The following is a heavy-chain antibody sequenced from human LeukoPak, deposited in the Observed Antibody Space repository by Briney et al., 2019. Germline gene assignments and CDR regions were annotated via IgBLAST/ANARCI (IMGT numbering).Heavy chain of an antibody. V-gene: IGHV3-7*01. CDR1: GFTFSSYS. D-gene: IGHD3-22*01. J-gene: IGHJ4*02. Sequence: PGGSLRLSCAASGFTFSSYSMNWVRQAPGKGLEWVANIKQDGSEKYYVDSVKGRFTISRDNAKNSLYLQMNSLRAEDTAVYYCARLFPYYYDTSGYWLDYWGQGTLVTVSS. CDR3: ARLFPYYYDTSGYWLDY. CDR2: IKQDGSEK.